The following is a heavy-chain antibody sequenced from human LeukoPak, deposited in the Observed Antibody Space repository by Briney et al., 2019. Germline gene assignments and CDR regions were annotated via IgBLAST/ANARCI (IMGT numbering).Heavy chain of an antibody. Sequence: SGPTLLKPTQTLTLTCTFSGFSLSTSGVGVGWIRQPPGKALEWLALVYWDDDKRYSPSLKSRLTITKDTSKNQVVLTMTNMDPVDTATYYCAHSRWDDILTGTYYFDYWGQGTLVTVSS. CDR3: AHSRWDDILTGTYYFDY. D-gene: IGHD3-9*01. CDR2: VYWDDDK. V-gene: IGHV2-5*02. CDR1: GFSLSTSGVG. J-gene: IGHJ4*02.